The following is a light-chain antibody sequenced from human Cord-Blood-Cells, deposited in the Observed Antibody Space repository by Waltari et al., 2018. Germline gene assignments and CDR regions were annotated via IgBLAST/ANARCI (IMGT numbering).Light chain of an antibody. J-gene: IGLJ1*01. CDR1: SYNLGSTT. CDR2: SNK. Sequence: QSVLTQPPSASGTPGQRVTISCSGSSYNLGSTTVNWYQQLPGAAPKLLIYSNKQRPSGVPDRFSGSKSGTAASLAISGLQSEDEADYYCAAWDDSLNGYVFGTGTKVTVL. CDR3: AAWDDSLNGYV. V-gene: IGLV1-44*01.